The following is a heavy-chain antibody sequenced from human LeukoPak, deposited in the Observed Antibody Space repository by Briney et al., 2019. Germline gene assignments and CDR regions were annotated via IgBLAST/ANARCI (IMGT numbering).Heavy chain of an antibody. J-gene: IGHJ6*02. D-gene: IGHD2-21*02. CDR2: IYYSGST. CDR1: GGSISSYY. V-gene: IGHV4-59*08. Sequence: SETLSLTCTVSGGSISSYYWSWIRQPPGKGLEWIGYIYYSGSTNYNPSLKSRVTISVDTTKNQFSLKLSSVTAADTAVYYCARRVVVTHYYGMDVWGQGTTVTVSS. CDR3: ARRVVVTHYYGMDV.